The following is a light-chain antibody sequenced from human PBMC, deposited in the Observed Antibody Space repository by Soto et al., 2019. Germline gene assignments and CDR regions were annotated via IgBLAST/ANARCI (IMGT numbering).Light chain of an antibody. Sequence: GDRVTMTCRDSRSVNTWLAWYQQKPGNAPKLLIHHASTLENGVPSRFSGSGSGTEFTLTISSLQPDDFATYYCQQYHFFWTFGQGTKVEIE. CDR3: QQYHFFWT. V-gene: IGKV1-5*01. CDR2: HAS. J-gene: IGKJ1*01. CDR1: RSVNTW.